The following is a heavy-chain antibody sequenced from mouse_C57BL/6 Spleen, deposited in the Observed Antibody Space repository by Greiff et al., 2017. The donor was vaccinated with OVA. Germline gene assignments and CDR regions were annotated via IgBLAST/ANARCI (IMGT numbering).Heavy chain of an antibody. V-gene: IGHV1-7*01. Sequence: QVQLKESGAELAKPGASVKLSCKASGYTFTSYWMHWVKQRPGQGLEWIGYINPSSGYTKYNQKFKDKATLTADKSSSTAYMQLSSLTYEDSAVYYCARSGSHNYYGSSYEDAMDYWGQGTSVTVSS. CDR2: INPSSGYT. J-gene: IGHJ4*01. CDR1: GYTFTSYW. D-gene: IGHD1-1*01. CDR3: ARSGSHNYYGSSYEDAMDY.